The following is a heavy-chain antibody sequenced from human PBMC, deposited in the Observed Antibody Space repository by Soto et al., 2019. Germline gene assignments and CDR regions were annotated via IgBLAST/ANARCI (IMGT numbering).Heavy chain of an antibody. CDR2: IHNSGNT. J-gene: IGHJ3*02. CDR3: ARLQYTVVTPIDM. Sequence: QVQLQESGPGLVKPSETLSLTCTVPSGSIRTSYWTWIRQFPGKRLEWIAHIHNSGNTNSNPSLKSRVTISMDTSKNQTSLRLTSVTAADTAMYYCARLQYTVVTPIDMWGQGTMVTVSS. D-gene: IGHD2-21*02. CDR1: SGSIRTSY. V-gene: IGHV4-59*01.